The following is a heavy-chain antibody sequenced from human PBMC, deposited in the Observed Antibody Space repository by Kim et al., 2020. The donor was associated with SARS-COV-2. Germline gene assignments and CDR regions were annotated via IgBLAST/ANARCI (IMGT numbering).Heavy chain of an antibody. CDR2: ISYDGSNK. J-gene: IGHJ4*02. V-gene: IGHV3-30-3*01. D-gene: IGHD3-22*01. CDR3: ARTDSSGYYSYYFDY. Sequence: GGSLRLSCAASGFTFSSYAMHWVRQAPGKGLEWVAVISYDGSNKYYADSVKGRFTISRDNSKNTLYLQMNSLRAEDTAVYYCARTDSSGYYSYYFDYWGQETLVTVSS. CDR1: GFTFSSYA.